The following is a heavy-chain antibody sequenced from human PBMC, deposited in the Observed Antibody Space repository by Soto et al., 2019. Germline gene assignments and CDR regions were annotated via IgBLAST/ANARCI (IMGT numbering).Heavy chain of an antibody. CDR1: GFTFISYG. CDR3: AKTGSGLYFDY. J-gene: IGHJ4*02. CDR2: ISYDGNNK. D-gene: IGHD6-19*01. V-gene: IGHV3-30*18. Sequence: QVQLVESGGGVVQPGRSLRLSCAASGFTFISYGIHWVRQAPGKGLEWVALISYDGNNKYYADSVKGRFTISRDNIKNMLYLQMNSLRAEDTAVYYCAKTGSGLYFDYWGQGTLVTVSS.